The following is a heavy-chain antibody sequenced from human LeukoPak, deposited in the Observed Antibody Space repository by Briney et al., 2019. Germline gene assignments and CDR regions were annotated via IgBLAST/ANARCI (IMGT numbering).Heavy chain of an antibody. CDR2: IIPIFGTA. CDR1: GGTFSSYA. CDR3: ARDQVVRGPNWFDP. J-gene: IGHJ5*02. D-gene: IGHD3-10*01. V-gene: IGHV1-69*05. Sequence: RASVKVSCKASGGTFSSYAISWVRQAPGQGLEWMGRIIPIFGTANYAQKFQGRVTITTDESTSTAYMELSSLRSEDTAVYYCARDQVVRGPNWFDPWGQGTLVTVSS.